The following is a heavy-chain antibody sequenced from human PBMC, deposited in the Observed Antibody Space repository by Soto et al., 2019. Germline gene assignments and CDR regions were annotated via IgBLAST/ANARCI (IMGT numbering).Heavy chain of an antibody. Sequence: PGESLEISCKGSGYTFTNYLIGWVRQMPGKGPEWMGIIYPGDSDTKFNPSFQGQVTISADKSITTTYLQWSSLKASDTAIYYCAASISYYGMDVWGQGTTVTVSS. J-gene: IGHJ6*02. CDR2: IYPGDSDT. CDR1: GYTFTNYL. CDR3: AASISYYGMDV. V-gene: IGHV5-51*01.